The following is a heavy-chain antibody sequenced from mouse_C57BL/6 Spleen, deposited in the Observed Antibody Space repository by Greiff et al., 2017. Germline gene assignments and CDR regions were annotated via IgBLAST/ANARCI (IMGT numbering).Heavy chain of an antibody. V-gene: IGHV1-55*01. J-gene: IGHJ2*01. CDR3: AREDYYGSGGYFDY. D-gene: IGHD1-1*01. CDR1: GYTFTSYW. Sequence: QVQLQQPGAELVKPGASVKMSCKASGYTFTSYWITWVKQRPGQGLEWIGDIYPGSGSTNYNEKFKSKATLTVDTASSTAYMQLSSLTSEDSAVYDCAREDYYGSGGYFDYWGQGTTLTVSS. CDR2: IYPGSGST.